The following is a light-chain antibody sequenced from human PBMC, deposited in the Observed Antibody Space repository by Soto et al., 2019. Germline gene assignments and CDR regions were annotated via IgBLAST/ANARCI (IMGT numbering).Light chain of an antibody. CDR3: ATWDGSLSGPV. J-gene: IGLJ3*02. CDR2: SNN. Sequence: QSALTQPPSASGTPGQTVTISCSGSSSNIGSNSVNWYQQLPGTAPKLLIYSNNRRPSGVPDRFSGSKSGTSASLAISGLQSEDEAEYYCATWDGSLSGPVFGGGTKLTVL. V-gene: IGLV1-44*01. CDR1: SSNIGSNS.